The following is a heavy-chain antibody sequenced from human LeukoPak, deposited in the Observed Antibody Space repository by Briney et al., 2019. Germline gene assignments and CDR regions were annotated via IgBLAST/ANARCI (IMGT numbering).Heavy chain of an antibody. J-gene: IGHJ3*02. CDR3: ARGRGSREGAFDI. CDR1: GGSISSGGYS. D-gene: IGHD1-26*01. CDR2: IYYSGST. Sequence: PSETLSLTCTVSGGSISSGGYSWSWIRQHPGKGLEWIGYIYYSGSTYYNPSLKSRVTISVDTSKNQFSLKLSSVTAADTAVYYCARGRGSREGAFDIWGQGTMVTVSS. V-gene: IGHV4-31*03.